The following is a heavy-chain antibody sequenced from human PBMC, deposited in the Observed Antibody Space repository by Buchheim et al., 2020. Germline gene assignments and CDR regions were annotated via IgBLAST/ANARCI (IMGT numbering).Heavy chain of an antibody. CDR2: ISGSGGST. V-gene: IGHV3-23*01. D-gene: IGHD2-21*02. CDR1: GFTFSSYA. Sequence: EVQLLESGGGLVQPGGSLRLSCAASGFTFSSYAMSWVRQAPGKGLEWVSAISGSGGSTYYADSVKGRFTISRDNSKNTLSLQMNSLRAEDTAVYYCAKDSEPHIVVVTGYYFDYWGQGTL. J-gene: IGHJ4*02. CDR3: AKDSEPHIVVVTGYYFDY.